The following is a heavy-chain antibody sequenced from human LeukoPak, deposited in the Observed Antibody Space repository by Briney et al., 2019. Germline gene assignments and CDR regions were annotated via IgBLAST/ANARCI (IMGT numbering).Heavy chain of an antibody. Sequence: SETLSLTCTVSGGSISSYYWSWIRQPAGKGLECIGRIYTSVSTNYNPSLKSRVPMSVDTPKNQFSLNLTAVTPANTPVYTCGSTDYNPSLKSRVTMSVAPSEHQFSLKLSSVTAADTAVYYCARGLSGYYYVNAFDIWGQGTMVTASS. CDR1: GGSISSYY. V-gene: IGHV4-4*07. CDR2: IYTSVST. D-gene: IGHD3-10*01. J-gene: IGHJ3*02. CDR3: GSTDYNPSLKSRVTMSVAPSEHQFSLKLSSVTAADTAVYYCARGLSGYYYVNAFDI.